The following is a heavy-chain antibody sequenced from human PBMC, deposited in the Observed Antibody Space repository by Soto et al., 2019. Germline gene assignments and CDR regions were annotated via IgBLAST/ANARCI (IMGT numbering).Heavy chain of an antibody. CDR1: GFTFSSYA. J-gene: IGHJ3*02. Sequence: WGSLRLSCAASGFTFSSYAMSWVRQAPGKGLEWIGSIYYSGSTYYNPSLKSRVTISVDTSKNQFSLKLSSVTAADTAVYYCARDPRITIFGTDAFDIWGQGTMVTVSS. D-gene: IGHD3-3*01. CDR2: IYYSGST. V-gene: IGHV4-39*02. CDR3: ARDPRITIFGTDAFDI.